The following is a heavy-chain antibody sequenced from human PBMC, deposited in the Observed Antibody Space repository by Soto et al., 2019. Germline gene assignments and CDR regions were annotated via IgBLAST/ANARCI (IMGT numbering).Heavy chain of an antibody. Sequence: GGSLRLFCAASGFTFSTYPMSGVRQAPGKGLEWVSGISGSGISTYYTDSVKGRFTISRDNSKNTVFLQMNSLRDEDTAVYYCVKPPVITASYYYYDMDVWGQGTTVTVSS. J-gene: IGHJ6*02. V-gene: IGHV3-23*01. CDR3: VKPPVITASYYYYDMDV. D-gene: IGHD4-4*01. CDR2: ISGSGIST. CDR1: GFTFSTYP.